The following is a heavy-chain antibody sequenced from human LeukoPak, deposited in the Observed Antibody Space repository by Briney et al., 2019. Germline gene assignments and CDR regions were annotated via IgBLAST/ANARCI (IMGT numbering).Heavy chain of an antibody. D-gene: IGHD3-10*01. CDR1: GGSFSGYY. Sequence: SETLSLTCAVYGGSFSGYYWSWIRQPPGKGLEWIGEINHSGSTNYNPSLKSRVTISVDTSKNQFSLKLSSVTAADTAVYYCARSPEKVLTPHDYWGQGTLVTVSS. CDR3: ARSPEKVLTPHDY. CDR2: INHSGST. J-gene: IGHJ4*02. V-gene: IGHV4-34*01.